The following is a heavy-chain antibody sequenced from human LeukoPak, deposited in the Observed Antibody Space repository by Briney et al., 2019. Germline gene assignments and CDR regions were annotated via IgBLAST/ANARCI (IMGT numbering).Heavy chain of an antibody. Sequence: KPSETLSLTCTVSGYSISSGYYWGWIRQPPGKGLEWIGSIYHSGSTYCNPSLKSRVTISVDTSKNQFSLKLSSVTAADTAVYYCARDSVDFWSGCYDYWGQGTLVTVSS. V-gene: IGHV4-38-2*02. CDR3: ARDSVDFWSGCYDY. D-gene: IGHD3-3*01. CDR2: IYHSGST. CDR1: GYSISSGYY. J-gene: IGHJ4*02.